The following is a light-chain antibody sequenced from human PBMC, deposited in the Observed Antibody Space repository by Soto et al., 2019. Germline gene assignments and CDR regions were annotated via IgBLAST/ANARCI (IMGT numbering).Light chain of an antibody. Sequence: QSALTQPRSVSGSPGQSVTISCTGTSSDVGGYDYVSWYQQHPGKAPKLIIYDVSERPSGVPDRFSGSKSGNTASLTISGLQAEDEADYYCCSYAGTYTLLYVFGTGTKLTVL. V-gene: IGLV2-11*01. CDR3: CSYAGTYTLLYV. CDR1: SSDVGGYDY. J-gene: IGLJ1*01. CDR2: DVS.